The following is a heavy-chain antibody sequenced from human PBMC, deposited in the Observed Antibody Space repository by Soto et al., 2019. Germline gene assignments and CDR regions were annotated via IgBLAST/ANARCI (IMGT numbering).Heavy chain of an antibody. Sequence: EVQLVESGGGLVQPGGSLRLSCASSGFIVSSNYMSWVRQAPGKGLEWVSLIYSDGSTYYADSVKGRFTISRHDSRNTLYLRMLSLRTEDTAVYFCARGGGQDYYYRDVWGKGTTVTVSS. V-gene: IGHV3-53*04. CDR2: IYSDGST. CDR3: ARGGGQDYYYRDV. J-gene: IGHJ6*03. CDR1: GFIVSSNY. D-gene: IGHD3-16*01.